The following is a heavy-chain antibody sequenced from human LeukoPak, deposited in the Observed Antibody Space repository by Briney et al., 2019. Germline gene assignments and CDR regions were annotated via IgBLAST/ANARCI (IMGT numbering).Heavy chain of an antibody. CDR2: INHSGST. D-gene: IGHD6-13*01. CDR3: ARGGRIAAAGTWDFDY. CDR1: GGSFSGYY. Sequence: PSETLSLTCAVYGGSFSGYYWSWIRQPPGKGLEWIGEINHSGSTNYNPSLKSRVTISVDTSKNQFSLKLSSVTAADTAVYYCARGGRIAAAGTWDFDYWGQGTLVTVSS. J-gene: IGHJ4*02. V-gene: IGHV4-34*01.